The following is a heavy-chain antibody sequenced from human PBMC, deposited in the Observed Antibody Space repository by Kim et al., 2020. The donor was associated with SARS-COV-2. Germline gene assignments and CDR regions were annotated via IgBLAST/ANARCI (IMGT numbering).Heavy chain of an antibody. Sequence: ASVKVSCKASGYTFTSYYMHWVRQAPGQGLEWMGIINPSGGSTSYAQKFQGRVTMTRDTSTSTVYMELSSLRSEDTAVYYCARDRGIVGASGDFDYWGQGTLVTVSS. V-gene: IGHV1-46*01. D-gene: IGHD1-26*01. CDR1: GYTFTSYY. CDR3: ARDRGIVGASGDFDY. J-gene: IGHJ4*02. CDR2: INPSGGST.